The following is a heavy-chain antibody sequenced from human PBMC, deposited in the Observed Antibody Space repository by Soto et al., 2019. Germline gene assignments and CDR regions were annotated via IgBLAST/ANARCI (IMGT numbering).Heavy chain of an antibody. Sequence: SETLSLTCTVSGGSNSSYYWSWIRQPPGKGLEWIGYIYYSGSTNYNPSLKSRVTISVDTSKNQFSLKLSSVTAADTAVYYCAREYYYDSSGYYSFDPWGQGTLVTVSS. CDR3: AREYYYDSSGYYSFDP. J-gene: IGHJ5*02. D-gene: IGHD3-22*01. CDR2: IYYSGST. CDR1: GGSNSSYY. V-gene: IGHV4-59*01.